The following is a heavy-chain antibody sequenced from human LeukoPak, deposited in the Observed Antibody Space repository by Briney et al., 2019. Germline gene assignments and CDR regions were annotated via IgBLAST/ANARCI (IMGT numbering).Heavy chain of an antibody. D-gene: IGHD2-8*01. CDR1: GDSVSSNSAA. J-gene: IGHJ4*02. CDR3: ARGFGPKHGVYNFDY. V-gene: IGHV6-1*01. Sequence: SQTLSLTCAISGDSVSSNSAAWNWIRQSPSRGLEWLGRTFYRSKWSNEYAVSVKSRITINPDTSKNQFSLQLKSVTPEDTAVYYCARGFGPKHGVYNFDYWGQGTLDTVSA. CDR2: TFYRSKWSN.